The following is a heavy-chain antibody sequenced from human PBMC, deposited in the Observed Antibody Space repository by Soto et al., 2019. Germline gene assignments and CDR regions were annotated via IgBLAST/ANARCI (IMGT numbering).Heavy chain of an antibody. V-gene: IGHV4-34*01. J-gene: IGHJ6*02. CDR3: ARKAGGAWYYYYGMDV. Sequence: QVQLQQWGAGLLKPSETLSLTCAVYGGSFSGYYWSWIRQPPGKGLEWIGEINHSGSTNYNPSLKSRVTISVDTSKNQFSLKLSSVTAADTAVYYCARKAGGAWYYYYGMDVWGQGTTVTVSS. CDR2: INHSGST. CDR1: GGSFSGYY. D-gene: IGHD3-16*01.